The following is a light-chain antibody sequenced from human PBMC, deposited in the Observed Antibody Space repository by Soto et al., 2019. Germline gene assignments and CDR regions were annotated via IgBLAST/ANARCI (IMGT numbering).Light chain of an antibody. CDR3: LLSYSGARV. CDR2: DTS. V-gene: IGLV7-46*01. J-gene: IGLJ2*01. CDR1: TGTVTSGHY. Sequence: QAVVTQEPSLTVSPGETVTLTCGSSTGTVTSGHYPYWVQQKPGQGPRTLIYDTSNKQSWTPARFSGSLLGGKAALTLSGAQPEDEAEYYCLLSYSGARVFGGGTKLTVL.